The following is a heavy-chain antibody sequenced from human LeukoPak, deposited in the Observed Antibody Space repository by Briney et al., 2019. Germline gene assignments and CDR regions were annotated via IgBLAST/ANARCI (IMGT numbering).Heavy chain of an antibody. CDR1: GGSISSSSYY. V-gene: IGHV4-39*01. D-gene: IGHD1-26*01. J-gene: IGHJ4*02. Sequence: SETLSLTCTVSGGSISSSSYYWGWIRQPPGKGPEWIGSIYYSGSTYYNPSLKSRVTISVDTSKNQFSLKLSSVTAADTAVYYCARHTGVGATPCDYWGQGTLVTVSS. CDR3: ARHTGVGATPCDY. CDR2: IYYSGST.